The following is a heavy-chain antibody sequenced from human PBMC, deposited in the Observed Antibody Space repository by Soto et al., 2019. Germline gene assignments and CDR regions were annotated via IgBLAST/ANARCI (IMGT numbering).Heavy chain of an antibody. CDR2: IYYSGST. CDR3: ARHGTLLIDG. J-gene: IGHJ4*02. CDR1: GGSISSSSYY. V-gene: IGHV4-39*01. D-gene: IGHD1-26*01. Sequence: SETLSLTCSVSGGSISSSSYYWGWIRQPPGKGLAWIGSIYYSGSTYYNPSLKSRVTISVDTSKNQFSLKLSSVTAADTAVYYCARHGTLLIDGWGQPTLVTVCS.